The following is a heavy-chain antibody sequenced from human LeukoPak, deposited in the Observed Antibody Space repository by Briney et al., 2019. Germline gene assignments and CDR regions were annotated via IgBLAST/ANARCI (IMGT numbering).Heavy chain of an antibody. CDR3: ATSPIYYDSSGYLGY. Sequence: KPSATLSLTCTVSGGSISSGSYYWSWIRQPAGKGLEWIGRIYTSGSTNYNPSLKNRVTISVDTSKNQFSLKLSSVTAADTAVYYCATSPIYYDSSGYLGYWGQGTLVTVSS. CDR1: GGSISSGSYY. J-gene: IGHJ4*02. CDR2: IYTSGST. V-gene: IGHV4-61*02. D-gene: IGHD3-22*01.